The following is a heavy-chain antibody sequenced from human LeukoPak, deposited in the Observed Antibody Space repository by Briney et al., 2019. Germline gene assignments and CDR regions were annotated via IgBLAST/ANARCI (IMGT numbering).Heavy chain of an antibody. Sequence: GGSLRLSCAASGFTFSSYGMHWVRQAPGKGLEWVAFIRYDGSNKYYADSVKGRFTISRDNSKNTLYLQMNSLRAEDTAVYYCAKDLYSSSPFDYWGQGTLVTVSS. D-gene: IGHD6-19*01. CDR2: IRYDGSNK. CDR3: AKDLYSSSPFDY. V-gene: IGHV3-30*02. CDR1: GFTFSSYG. J-gene: IGHJ4*02.